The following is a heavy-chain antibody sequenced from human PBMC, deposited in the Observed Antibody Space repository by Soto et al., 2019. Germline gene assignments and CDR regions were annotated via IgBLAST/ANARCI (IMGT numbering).Heavy chain of an antibody. CDR3: ARDLRAITGKLAHFDY. Sequence: PGGSLRLSCAASGFTFSSYAMHWVRQAPGKGLEWVAVISYDGSNEYYADSVKGRFTISRDNSKNTLYLQMNSLRAEDTAVYYCARDLRAITGKLAHFDYWGQGTLVTVSS. D-gene: IGHD1-20*01. V-gene: IGHV3-30-3*01. CDR1: GFTFSSYA. CDR2: ISYDGSNE. J-gene: IGHJ4*02.